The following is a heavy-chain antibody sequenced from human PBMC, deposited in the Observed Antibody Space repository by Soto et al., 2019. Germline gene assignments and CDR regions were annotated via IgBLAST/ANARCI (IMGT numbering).Heavy chain of an antibody. CDR2: INPSGGST. CDR1: GYTFTSYY. J-gene: IGHJ4*02. V-gene: IGHV1-46*01. CDR3: ARGSYLTRIYLDH. D-gene: IGHD1-26*01. Sequence: QVQLVQSGAEVKKPGASVKVPCKASGYTFTSYYMHGVRQAPGQGLEWMGIINPSGGSTSYAQKFQRRVIMTRDTSTSTVYMELSSRSSEDTAVYYCARGSYLTRIYLDHWGQGTLVTGSS.